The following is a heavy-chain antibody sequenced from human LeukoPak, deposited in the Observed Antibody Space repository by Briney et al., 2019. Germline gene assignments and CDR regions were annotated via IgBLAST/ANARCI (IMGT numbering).Heavy chain of an antibody. CDR3: ARGRYASSSHLDD. CDR1: GWSFSDHY. V-gene: IGHV4-34*01. D-gene: IGHD6-6*01. J-gene: IGHJ4*02. Sequence: SETLSLTCAVYGWSFSDHYWTWIRQPPGKGLDWLGEINHSGSTNYNPSLKSRLTISVDTSKSQFSLKVNSVTAADTAVYYCARGRYASSSHLDDWGQGALVTVSS. CDR2: INHSGST.